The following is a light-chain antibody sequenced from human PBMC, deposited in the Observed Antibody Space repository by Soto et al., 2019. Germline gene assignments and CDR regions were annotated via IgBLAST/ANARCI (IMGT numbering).Light chain of an antibody. CDR1: QDISNY. Sequence: DVQMTQSPSSLSASVGDRVTITCQASQDISNYLNWYQQKPGKAPKLLIYDASNFETGVPSRFSGRGSGTDFTFTISSLQPEDIATYYCLQYDSLLSYTFGQGTKVDIK. CDR3: LQYDSLLSYT. J-gene: IGKJ2*01. V-gene: IGKV1-33*01. CDR2: DAS.